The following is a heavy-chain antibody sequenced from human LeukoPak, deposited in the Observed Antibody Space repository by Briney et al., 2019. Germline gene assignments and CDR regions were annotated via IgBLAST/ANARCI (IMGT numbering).Heavy chain of an antibody. Sequence: PGRSLRLSCTASGFTFGDYAMSWVRQAPGKGLEWVSAISGSGGSTYYADSVKGRFTISRDNSKNTLYLQMNSLRAEDTAVYYCAKKTYYYDSSGYPSFDYWGQGTLVTVSS. CDR3: AKKTYYYDSSGYPSFDY. CDR1: GFTFGDYA. J-gene: IGHJ4*02. CDR2: ISGSGGST. V-gene: IGHV3-23*01. D-gene: IGHD3-22*01.